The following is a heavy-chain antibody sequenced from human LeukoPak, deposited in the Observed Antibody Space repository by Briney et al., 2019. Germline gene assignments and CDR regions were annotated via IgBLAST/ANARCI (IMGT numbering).Heavy chain of an antibody. Sequence: PSETLSLTCTVSGGSISSRSYYWGWIRQPPGKGLEWIGSIYNSESTYYNPSLKSRVTISVDTPKNQLSLKVSSVTAADTAVYYCASGEPRYSSRIVVGDNWGQGTLVTVSS. V-gene: IGHV4-39*07. CDR2: IYNSEST. D-gene: IGHD3-22*01. CDR1: GGSISSRSYY. J-gene: IGHJ4*02. CDR3: ASGEPRYSSRIVVGDN.